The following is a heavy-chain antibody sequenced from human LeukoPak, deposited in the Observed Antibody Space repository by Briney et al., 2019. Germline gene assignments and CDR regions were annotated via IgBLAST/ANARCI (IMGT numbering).Heavy chain of an antibody. D-gene: IGHD6-6*01. V-gene: IGHV1-18*01. CDR1: GYTFTSYG. CDR2: ISAYNGNT. CDR3: ARGLGIAARAPFDY. Sequence: ASVKVSCKASGYTFTSYGISWVRQAPGQGLEWMGWISAYNGNTNYAQKLQGRVTVTTDTSTSTAHMELRSLRSDDTAVYYCARGLGIAARAPFDYWGQGTLVTVSS. J-gene: IGHJ4*02.